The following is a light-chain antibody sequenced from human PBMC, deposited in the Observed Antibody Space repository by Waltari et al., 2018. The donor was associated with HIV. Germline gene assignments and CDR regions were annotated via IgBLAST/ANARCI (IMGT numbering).Light chain of an antibody. CDR3: QSVESSGSRV. CDR2: KDN. CDR1: ALPKQY. J-gene: IGLJ3*02. Sequence: SYELTQPHSVSASPGQTARITCSGDALPKQYVYWYQQRPGQAPVLVIYKDNERPSGIPERFSGSSSGTTVTLTISGVQAEDEADYYCQSVESSGSRVFGGGTKLTVL. V-gene: IGLV3-25*03.